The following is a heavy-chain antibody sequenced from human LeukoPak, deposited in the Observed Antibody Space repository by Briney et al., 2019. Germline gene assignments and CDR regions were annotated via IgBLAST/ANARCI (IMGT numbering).Heavy chain of an antibody. J-gene: IGHJ5*02. V-gene: IGHV4-34*01. CDR1: GGAFSGYY. D-gene: IGHD3-10*01. CDR2: INHSGSI. Sequence: PSDTLSLTCGVYGGAFSGYYWSWIRQPPGKGLEWIGEINHSGSINYNPSLKSRVTISLDTSKNQFSLKLSSVTAADTAVYYCARGTPHYYGSGTYYIGRFDPWGQGTLVTVSS. CDR3: ARGTPHYYGSGTYYIGRFDP.